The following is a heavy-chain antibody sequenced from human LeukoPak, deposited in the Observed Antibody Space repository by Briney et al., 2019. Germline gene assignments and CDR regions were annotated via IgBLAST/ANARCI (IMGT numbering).Heavy chain of an antibody. D-gene: IGHD3-10*01. Sequence: ASVKVSCKASGYTFTDYYIHWVRQAPGQGLEWMGWINPNSGGTNYAQKFQGRVTMTRDTSISTAYMELSRLRSDDTAVYYCARVRITMVRGVINRGWFDPWGQGTLVTVSS. CDR2: INPNSGGT. CDR1: GYTFTDYY. J-gene: IGHJ5*02. V-gene: IGHV1-2*02. CDR3: ARVRITMVRGVINRGWFDP.